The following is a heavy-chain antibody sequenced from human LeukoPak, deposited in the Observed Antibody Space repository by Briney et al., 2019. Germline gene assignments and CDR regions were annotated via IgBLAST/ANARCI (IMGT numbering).Heavy chain of an antibody. V-gene: IGHV4-59*12. CDR1: GGSISSYY. Sequence: PSETLSLTCTVSGGSISSYYWSWIRQPPGKGLEWIGYISYSGSTNYNPSLKSRVTISVDTSKNQFSLKLSSVTAADTAVYYCARDQGQQQWLVLGSWGQGTLVTVSS. CDR3: ARDQGQQQWLVLGS. J-gene: IGHJ5*02. D-gene: IGHD6-19*01. CDR2: ISYSGST.